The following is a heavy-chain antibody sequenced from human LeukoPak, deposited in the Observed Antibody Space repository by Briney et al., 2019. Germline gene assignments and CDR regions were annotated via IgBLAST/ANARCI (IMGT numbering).Heavy chain of an antibody. CDR1: GFTFSSYW. Sequence: PGGSLRLSCAASGFTFSSYWMSWVRQAPGKGLEWVANIKQDGSEKYYVDSVKGRVTISRDNAKNSLYLQMNSLRAEDTAVYYCARDAPIAAAGQDYWGQGTLVTVSS. D-gene: IGHD6-13*01. CDR2: IKQDGSEK. V-gene: IGHV3-7*01. J-gene: IGHJ4*02. CDR3: ARDAPIAAAGQDY.